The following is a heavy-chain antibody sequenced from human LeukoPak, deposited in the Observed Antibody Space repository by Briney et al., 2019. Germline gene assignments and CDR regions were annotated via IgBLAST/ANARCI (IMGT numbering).Heavy chain of an antibody. J-gene: IGHJ4*02. V-gene: IGHV4-38-2*02. CDR2: IYHSGST. CDR3: ASGDFDC. Sequence: SETLSLTCTLSDHSISSAYYWGWIRQPPGKGLEWIGSIYHSGSTYYNPSLKSRVAISVDTSKNQFSLRLSSVTAADTAVYFCASGDFDCWGQGTLVTVSS. CDR1: DHSISSAYY.